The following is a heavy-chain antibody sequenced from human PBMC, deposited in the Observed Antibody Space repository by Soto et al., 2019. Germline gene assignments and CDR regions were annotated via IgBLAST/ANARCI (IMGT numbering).Heavy chain of an antibody. CDR3: ARNCGFGNWFDP. D-gene: IGHD7-27*01. J-gene: IGHJ5*02. V-gene: IGHV3-23*01. CDR2: ISGSGGST. Sequence: EVQLLESGGGLVQPGGSLRLSCAASGFTFSSYAMSWVRQAPGKGLEWVSAISGSGGSTYYADSVKGRFTISRDNSKNTLYLQMNSLRAEDTAVYYCARNCGFGNWFDPWGQGTLVTVSS. CDR1: GFTFSSYA.